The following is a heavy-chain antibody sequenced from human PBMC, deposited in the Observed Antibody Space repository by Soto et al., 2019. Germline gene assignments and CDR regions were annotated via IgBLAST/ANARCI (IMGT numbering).Heavy chain of an antibody. D-gene: IGHD5-18*01. V-gene: IGHV4-4*02. Sequence: QVQLQESGPGLVKPSGTLSLTCAVSGGSISSSNWWSWVRQPPGKGLGGIGEIYHRGSTNYNPSLKSRVTISVDKPTHPVSLKLSSVTAADTAVYYCARKDGYSYGYWWCFDLWGRGTLVTVSS. CDR3: ARKDGYSYGYWWCFDL. CDR2: IYHRGST. CDR1: GGSISSSNW. J-gene: IGHJ2*01.